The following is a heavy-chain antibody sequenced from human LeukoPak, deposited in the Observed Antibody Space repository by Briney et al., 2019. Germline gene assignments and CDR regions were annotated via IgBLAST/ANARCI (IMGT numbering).Heavy chain of an antibody. J-gene: IGHJ4*02. Sequence: GGSLRLSCEASGFTFSAYAMTWVRQAPGQGLEWVSSIGSDNKPHYSESVKGRFAISRDNAKNSLHLQMNSLRAEDTALYYCARDISSGWYFDYWGQGTLVTVSS. V-gene: IGHV3-69-1*01. CDR3: ARDISSGWYFDY. D-gene: IGHD6-19*01. CDR2: IGSDNKP. CDR1: GFTFSAYA.